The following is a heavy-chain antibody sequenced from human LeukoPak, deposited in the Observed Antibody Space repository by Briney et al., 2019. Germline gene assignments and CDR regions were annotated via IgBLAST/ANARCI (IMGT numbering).Heavy chain of an antibody. J-gene: IGHJ4*02. Sequence: AGSLRLSCAASGFTVSSNYMSWVRHAPGKGLEWVSVIYSGGSTYYADSVKGRFTISRDNSKNTLYLQMNSLRAEDTAVYYCASRHYDILTGLLNWGQGTLVTVSS. CDR2: IYSGGST. V-gene: IGHV3-53*01. D-gene: IGHD3-9*01. CDR1: GFTVSSNY. CDR3: ASRHYDILTGLLN.